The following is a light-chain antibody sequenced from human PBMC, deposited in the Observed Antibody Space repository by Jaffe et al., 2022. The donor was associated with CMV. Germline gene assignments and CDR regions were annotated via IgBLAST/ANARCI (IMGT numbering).Light chain of an antibody. V-gene: IGKV1-9*01. CDR3: QQVNGYPQT. J-gene: IGKJ1*01. CDR1: QDIRNY. CDR2: AAS. Sequence: IQVTQSPSSLSASVGDRVTITCRASQDIRNYLAWYQQKPGRAPTLLVYAASNLQSGVPSRFSGSGSGTHFTLTISSLQPDDFATYYCQQVNGYPQTFGQGTKVEIK.